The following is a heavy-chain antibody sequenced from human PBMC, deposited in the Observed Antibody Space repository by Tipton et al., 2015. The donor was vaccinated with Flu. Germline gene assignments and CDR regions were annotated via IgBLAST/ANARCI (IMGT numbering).Heavy chain of an antibody. J-gene: IGHJ6*02. CDR1: GGSISSVSYY. CDR3: ARDRRRGLYPYYSFHGVDV. Sequence: TLSLTCTVSGGSISSVSYYWGWVRQPPGKGLEWIGHIYASGSTNYNPSLRSRVTMSVDTSKNQFSLHLSSPTAADTAVYYCARDRRRGLYPYYSFHGVDVWGQGTMITVSS. V-gene: IGHV4-61*09. CDR2: IYASGST. D-gene: IGHD3-22*01.